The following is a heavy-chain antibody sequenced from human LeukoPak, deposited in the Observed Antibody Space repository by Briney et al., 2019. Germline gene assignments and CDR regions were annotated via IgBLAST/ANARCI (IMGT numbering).Heavy chain of an antibody. D-gene: IGHD3-22*01. CDR1: GFTFTSSA. Sequence: SLKVSCKASGFTFTSSAMQWVRQARGQRLEWIGWIVVGSGNTNYAQKFQERVTITRDMSTSTAYMELSSLRSEDTAVYYCAAMYYYDSSGYYSQYYFDYWGQGTLVTVSS. V-gene: IGHV1-58*02. CDR2: IVVGSGNT. CDR3: AAMYYYDSSGYYSQYYFDY. J-gene: IGHJ4*02.